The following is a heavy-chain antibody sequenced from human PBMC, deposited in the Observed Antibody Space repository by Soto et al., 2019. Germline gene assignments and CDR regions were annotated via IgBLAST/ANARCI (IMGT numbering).Heavy chain of an antibody. D-gene: IGHD6-13*01. V-gene: IGHV3-7*03. CDR1: GFTFSNYW. CDR3: ARIPPIEAAGAPYRFDP. J-gene: IGHJ5*02. CDR2: IKQDGSQK. Sequence: EVQLVESGGGWVQPGGSLRLSCAASGFTFSNYWMSWVRQAPGKGLEWVANIKQDGSQKYYVDSVKGRFTISRDNAKNSLYLEMNSLRAEDTAVYSCARIPPIEAAGAPYRFDPWGQGTLVTVSS.